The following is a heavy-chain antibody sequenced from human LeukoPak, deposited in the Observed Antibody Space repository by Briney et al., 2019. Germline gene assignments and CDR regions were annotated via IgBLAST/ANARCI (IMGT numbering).Heavy chain of an antibody. CDR3: ARQAESAAGLQYFQH. CDR1: GGSFSGYY. CDR2: IYYSGST. D-gene: IGHD6-13*01. Sequence: PSETLSLTCAVYGGSFSGYYWGWIRQPPGKGLEWIGSIYYSGSTYYNPSLKSRVTISVDTSKNQFSLKLSSVTAADTAVYYCARQAESAAGLQYFQHWGQGTLVTVSS. V-gene: IGHV4-34*01. J-gene: IGHJ1*01.